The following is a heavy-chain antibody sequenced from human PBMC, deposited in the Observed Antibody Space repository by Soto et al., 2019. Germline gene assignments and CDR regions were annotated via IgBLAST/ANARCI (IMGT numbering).Heavy chain of an antibody. CDR2: ISYDGSNK. J-gene: IGHJ3*02. D-gene: IGHD3-22*01. CDR1: GFTFSTYA. CDR3: ARGGPYYYDSSDWGAFHI. V-gene: IGHV3-30-3*01. Sequence: QVQLVESGGGVVQPGRSLRLSCAASGFTFSTYAMHWVRQAPGKGLDWVAVISYDGSNKYYADSVMGRFTTSRDNSKNTLYLQMNSLRAEDTTVYYCARGGPYYYDSSDWGAFHIWGQGTMVTVSS.